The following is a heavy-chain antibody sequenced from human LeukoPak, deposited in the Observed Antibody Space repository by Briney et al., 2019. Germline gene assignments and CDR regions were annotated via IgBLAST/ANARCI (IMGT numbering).Heavy chain of an antibody. J-gene: IGHJ4*02. CDR1: GYTFTSYY. V-gene: IGHV1-46*01. D-gene: IGHD2-15*01. CDR3: ARALEGGSCITH. CDR2: INPSGGST. Sequence: GASVKVSCRASGYTFTSYYMHGVRQAPGQGLEWMGIINPSGGSTSYAQKFQGRVTMTRDTSTSTVYMELISLRSEDTAVYYCARALEGGSCITHWGQGTLVTVSS.